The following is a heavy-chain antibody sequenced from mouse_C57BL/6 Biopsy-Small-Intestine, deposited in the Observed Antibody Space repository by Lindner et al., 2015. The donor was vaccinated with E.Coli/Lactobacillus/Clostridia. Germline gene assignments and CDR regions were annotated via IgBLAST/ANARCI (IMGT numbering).Heavy chain of an antibody. CDR3: ARKEASYSNYAWFAY. V-gene: IGHV1-7*01. J-gene: IGHJ3*01. D-gene: IGHD2-5*01. CDR1: GYTFTNYW. CDR2: INPSSGYT. Sequence: VQLQESGAELAKPGASVKLSCKASGYTFTNYWMHWVKQRPGQGLEWIGYINPSSGYTKYNQKFKDKATLTADKSSSTAYMQLSSLTYEDSAVYYCARKEASYSNYAWFAYWGQGTLVTVSA.